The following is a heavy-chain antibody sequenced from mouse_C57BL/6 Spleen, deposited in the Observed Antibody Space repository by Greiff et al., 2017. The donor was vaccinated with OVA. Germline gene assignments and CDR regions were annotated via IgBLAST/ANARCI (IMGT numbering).Heavy chain of an antibody. Sequence: VQLQQSGPELVKPGASVKISCKASGYSFTDYNMNWVKQSNGKSLEWIGVINPNYGTTSYNQKFKGKATLTVDQSSSTAYMQLNSLTSEDSAVYCGAKSGRAVEYYMDYWGQGTTLTVSS. CDR2: INPNYGTT. J-gene: IGHJ2*01. D-gene: IGHD1-1*01. V-gene: IGHV1-39*01. CDR1: GYSFTDYN. CDR3: AKSGRAVEYYMDY.